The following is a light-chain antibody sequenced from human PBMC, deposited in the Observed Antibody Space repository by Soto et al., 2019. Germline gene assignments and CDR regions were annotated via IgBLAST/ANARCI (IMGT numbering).Light chain of an antibody. J-gene: IGLJ2*01. Sequence: QSALTQPASVSGSPGQSITISCAGTRDDIGVYDYVSWYQQHPGNAPKLLVYEVTNRPSGVSDRFSGSKSGNTASLTISGLQAEDEADYYCNSYTNSSAVVFGGGTKVTV. CDR2: EVT. CDR3: NSYTNSSAVV. V-gene: IGLV2-14*01. CDR1: RDDIGVYDY.